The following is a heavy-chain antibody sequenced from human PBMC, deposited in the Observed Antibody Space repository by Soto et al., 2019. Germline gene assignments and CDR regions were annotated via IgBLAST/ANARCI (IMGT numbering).Heavy chain of an antibody. D-gene: IGHD6-13*01. CDR2: ISGSGGST. CDR1: VFTFSSYA. CDR3: AKVRRTYSRAAGYYYYGMDV. J-gene: IGHJ6*02. V-gene: IGHV3-23*01. Sequence: GSLRLSCAASVFTFSSYAMSWVRQAPGKGLEWVSAISGSGGSTYYADSVKGRFTISRDNSKNTLYLQMNSLRAEDTAVYYCAKVRRTYSRAAGYYYYGMDVWGQGTTVTVSS.